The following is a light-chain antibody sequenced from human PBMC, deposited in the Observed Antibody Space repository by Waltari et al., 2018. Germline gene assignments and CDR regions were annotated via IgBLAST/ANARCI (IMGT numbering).Light chain of an antibody. CDR3: QQSYSTPWT. V-gene: IGKV1-5*03. Sequence: DIQMTQFPSTLSASVGDRITITCRASQSISVWLAWYQQKPGKAPKLLIYKASTLESGVPSRFSGSGSGTEFTLTISSLQSEDFATYYCQQSYSTPWTFGQGTKVEIK. CDR1: QSISVW. CDR2: KAS. J-gene: IGKJ1*01.